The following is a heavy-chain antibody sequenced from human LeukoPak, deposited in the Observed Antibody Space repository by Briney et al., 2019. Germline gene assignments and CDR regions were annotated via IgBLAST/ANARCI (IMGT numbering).Heavy chain of an antibody. Sequence: PGGSLRLSCAASGFTFSSYAMHRVRQAPGKGLEYVSAISSNGGSTYYANSVKGRFTISRDNSKNTLYLQMGSLRAEDMAVYYCARDYYMDVWGKGTTVTVSS. V-gene: IGHV3-64*01. CDR3: ARDYYMDV. CDR1: GFTFSSYA. CDR2: ISSNGGST. J-gene: IGHJ6*03.